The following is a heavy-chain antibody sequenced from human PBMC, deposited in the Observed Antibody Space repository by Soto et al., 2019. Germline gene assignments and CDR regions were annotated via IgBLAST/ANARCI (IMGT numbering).Heavy chain of an antibody. CDR1: GFTFSSYG. D-gene: IGHD6-19*01. V-gene: IGHV3-33*01. CDR3: ARGLPRAVAGIQGMDV. Sequence: QVQLVESGGGVVQPGRSLRLSCAASGFTFSSYGMHWVRQAPGKGLEWVAVIWYDGSNKYYADSVKGRFTIARDNSKNRRYLQMNSLGAEDTAVYYCARGLPRAVAGIQGMDVWGQGTTVTVSS. CDR2: IWYDGSNK. J-gene: IGHJ6*02.